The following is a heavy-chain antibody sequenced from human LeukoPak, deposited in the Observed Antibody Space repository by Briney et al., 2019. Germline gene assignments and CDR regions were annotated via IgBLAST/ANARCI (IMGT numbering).Heavy chain of an antibody. CDR3: WAIVTTIKLDF. Sequence: SETLSLTCTVSGGSISSSSYSWGWIRQPPGKGLEWIGSVSHSGSINYDPSLKNRVTISVDTSKNQLSLKLSSVTAADTAVYYCWAIVTTIKLDFWGQGTLVTVSS. CDR1: GGSISSSSYS. D-gene: IGHD5-12*01. J-gene: IGHJ4*02. CDR2: VSHSGSI. V-gene: IGHV4-39*01.